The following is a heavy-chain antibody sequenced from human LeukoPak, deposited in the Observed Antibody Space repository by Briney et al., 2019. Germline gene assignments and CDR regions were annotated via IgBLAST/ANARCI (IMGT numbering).Heavy chain of an antibody. CDR2: IIPILGIA. V-gene: IGHV1-69*04. CDR3: ARALSYYYYYYGMDV. CDR1: GGTFSSYA. Sequence: ASVKVSCKASGGTFSSYAISWMRQAPGQGLEWMGRIIPILGIANYAQKFQGRVTITADKSTSTAYMELSSLRSEDTAVYYCARALSYYYYYYGMDVWGQGTTVTVSS. J-gene: IGHJ6*02.